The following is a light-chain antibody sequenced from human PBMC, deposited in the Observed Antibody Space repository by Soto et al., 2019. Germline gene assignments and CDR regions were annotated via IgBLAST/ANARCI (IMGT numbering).Light chain of an antibody. Sequence: QCGLSQPASASATPGRRVTISCSGGSSNIGSNTVNWYQHLPGTAPKLLIYINNQRPSGVPDRFSASKSGSSASLAISGLQSGDEADYYCAAWDDSLNGDVFGTGTKVTVL. CDR1: SSNIGSNT. CDR3: AAWDDSLNGDV. V-gene: IGLV1-44*01. J-gene: IGLJ1*01. CDR2: INN.